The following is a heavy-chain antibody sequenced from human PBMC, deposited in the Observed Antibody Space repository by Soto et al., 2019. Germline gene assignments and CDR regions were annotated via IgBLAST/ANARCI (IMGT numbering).Heavy chain of an antibody. CDR2: ISSSGSTI. J-gene: IGHJ4*02. Sequence: GGSLRLSCAASGFTFSDYYMNWIRQAPGKGLEWVSYISSSGSTIYYADSVKGRFTISRDNAKNSLYLQMNSLRAEDTAVYYCARGGNYYDSSGYYFRPFDYWGQGTLVTVSS. V-gene: IGHV3-11*01. D-gene: IGHD3-22*01. CDR1: GFTFSDYY. CDR3: ARGGNYYDSSGYYFRPFDY.